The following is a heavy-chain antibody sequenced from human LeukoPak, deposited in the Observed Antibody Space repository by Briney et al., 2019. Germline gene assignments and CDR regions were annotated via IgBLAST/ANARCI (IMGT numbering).Heavy chain of an antibody. J-gene: IGHJ3*02. CDR3: XXXXXXEWLLLVGAFDI. Sequence: GGSLRLSCAASGFTFSSYTMNWVRQAPGKGLEWVSSISSSSSYIYYADSVKGRFTISRDNAKTSLYLQMNSLRAEDTAVYYCXXXXXXEWLLLVGAFDIWGQGTMVTVSS. CDR1: GFTFSSYT. V-gene: IGHV3-21*04. CDR2: ISSSSSYI. D-gene: IGHD3-3*01.